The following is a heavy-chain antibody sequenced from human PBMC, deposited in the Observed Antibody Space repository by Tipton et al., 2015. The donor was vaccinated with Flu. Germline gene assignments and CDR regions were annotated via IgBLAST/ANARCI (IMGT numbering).Heavy chain of an antibody. CDR3: AKDRGRITMVRGVIPNWFDP. J-gene: IGHJ5*02. Sequence: SLRLSCAASGFTFSSYGMHWVRQAPGKGLEWVAVIWYDGSNKYYADSVKGRFTISRDSSKNTLYLQMNSLRAEDTAVYYCAKDRGRITMVRGVIPNWFDPWGQGTLVTVSS. D-gene: IGHD3-10*01. CDR2: IWYDGSNK. V-gene: IGHV3-33*06. CDR1: GFTFSSYG.